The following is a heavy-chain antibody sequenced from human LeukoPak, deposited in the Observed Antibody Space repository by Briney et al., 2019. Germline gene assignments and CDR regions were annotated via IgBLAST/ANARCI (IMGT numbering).Heavy chain of an antibody. V-gene: IGHV1-2*02. J-gene: IGHJ4*02. D-gene: IGHD3-22*01. CDR2: INPNSGDT. CDR1: GYTFTGYY. CDR3: VRLYYDTSAYGD. Sequence: ASVKVSCKASGYTFTGYYMHWVRQAPGQGLEWMGWINPNSGDTNCTQKFQGRVTMTRDTSISTAYMELSRLRSDDTAVYYCVRLYYDTSAYGDWGQGTLVTVSS.